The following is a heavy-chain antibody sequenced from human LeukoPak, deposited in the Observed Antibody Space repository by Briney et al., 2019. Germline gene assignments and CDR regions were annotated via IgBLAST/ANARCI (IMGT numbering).Heavy chain of an antibody. V-gene: IGHV4-39*01. CDR1: GGSVSSSNYY. J-gene: IGHJ4*02. CDR3: ARRDYGGNPFDS. CDR2: TYYSGNT. D-gene: IGHD4-23*01. Sequence: SETLSLTCTVSGGSVSSSNYYWGWIRQPPGKGLEWIGTTYYSGNTYYNPSLKSRVTISVDTSKNQFSLKLSSVTAADTAVYYCARRDYGGNPFDSWGRGTLVTVSS.